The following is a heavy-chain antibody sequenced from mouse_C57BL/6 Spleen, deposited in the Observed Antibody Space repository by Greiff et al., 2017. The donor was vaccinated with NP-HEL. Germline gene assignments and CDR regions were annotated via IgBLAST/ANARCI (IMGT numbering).Heavy chain of an antibody. CDR3: ARIPLGSSYAMDY. J-gene: IGHJ4*01. D-gene: IGHD1-1*01. CDR2: ISYDGSN. Sequence: EVQVVESGPGLVKPSQSLSLTCSVTGYSITSGYYWNWIRQFPGNKLEWMGYISYDGSNNYNPSLKNRISITRDTSKNQFFLKLNSVTTEDTATYYCARIPLGSSYAMDYWGQGTSVTVSS. CDR1: GYSITSGYY. V-gene: IGHV3-6*01.